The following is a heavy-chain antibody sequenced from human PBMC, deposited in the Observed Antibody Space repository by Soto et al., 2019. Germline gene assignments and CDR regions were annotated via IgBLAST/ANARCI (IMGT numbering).Heavy chain of an antibody. V-gene: IGHV3-23*01. CDR3: HIYTVERELLRYYYYYGMDV. CDR1: GFTFSSYA. J-gene: IGHJ6*02. D-gene: IGHD1-26*01. Sequence: EVQLLESGGGLVQPGGSLRLSCAASGFTFSSYAMSWVRQAPGKGLEWVSAISGSGGSTYYADSVKGRFTISRDNSKNTLYLQMNSLRAEDTAVYYCHIYTVERELLRYYYYYGMDVWGQGTTVTVSS. CDR2: ISGSGGST.